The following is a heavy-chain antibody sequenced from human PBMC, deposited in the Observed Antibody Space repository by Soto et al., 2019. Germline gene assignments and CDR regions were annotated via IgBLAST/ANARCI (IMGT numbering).Heavy chain of an antibody. CDR2: ISSSGSPK. Sequence: QVQLVESGGGLVKPGGSLRLSCAASGFTFSDYYMSWIRQAPGKGLEWVSYISSSGSPKHYADSVKGRFPISSDTATNSLYLQMNSLRAEDTAVYYCARDHEHTDLGGFDYWGHGTLVTVSS. CDR1: GFTFSDYY. D-gene: IGHD3-16*01. J-gene: IGHJ4*01. CDR3: ARDHEHTDLGGFDY. V-gene: IGHV3-11*01.